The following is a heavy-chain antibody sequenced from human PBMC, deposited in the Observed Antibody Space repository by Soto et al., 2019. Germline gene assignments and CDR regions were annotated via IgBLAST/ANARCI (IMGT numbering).Heavy chain of an antibody. D-gene: IGHD1-26*01. J-gene: IGHJ3*02. V-gene: IGHV1-8*01. CDR2: MNPNSGNT. Sequence: ASVKVSGKASGYTFTSYDINWVRQATGQGLEWMGWMNPNSGNTGYAQKFQGRVTMTRNTSISTAYMELSSLRSEDTAVYYCARDPSVDSGSYYAAFDIWGQGTMVTVSS. CDR1: GYTFTSYD. CDR3: ARDPSVDSGSYYAAFDI.